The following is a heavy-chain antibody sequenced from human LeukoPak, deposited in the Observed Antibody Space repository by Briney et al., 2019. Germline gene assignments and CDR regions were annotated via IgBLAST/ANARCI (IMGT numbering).Heavy chain of an antibody. D-gene: IGHD6-6*01. CDR2: IYHSGST. CDR1: GGSISSGGYS. J-gene: IGHJ4*02. V-gene: IGHV4-30-2*01. CDR3: ARGSSGGIDY. Sequence: SQTLFLTCAVSGGSISSGGYSWSWIRQPPGKGLEWIGYIYHSGSTYYNPSLKSRVTISVDRSKNQFSLKLSSVTAADTAVYYCARGSSGGIDYWGQGTLVTVSS.